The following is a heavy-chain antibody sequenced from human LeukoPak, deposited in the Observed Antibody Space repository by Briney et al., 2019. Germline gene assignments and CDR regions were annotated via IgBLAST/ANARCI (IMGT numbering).Heavy chain of an antibody. CDR3: ARHESFRSSWNY. D-gene: IGHD2-2*01. J-gene: IGHJ4*02. Sequence: KPSETLSLTCNVSGGSISSGSYYWSWIRQPPGKGLEWIGEINHSGNTNYSPSLKSRITISVDTCKNQFSLGLSSVTAADTAVYYCARHESFRSSWNYWGQGTLVTVSS. CDR2: INHSGNT. V-gene: IGHV4-39*01. CDR1: GGSISSGSYY.